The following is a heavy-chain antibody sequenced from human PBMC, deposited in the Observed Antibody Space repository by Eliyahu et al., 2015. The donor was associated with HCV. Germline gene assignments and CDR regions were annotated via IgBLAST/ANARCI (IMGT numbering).Heavy chain of an antibody. V-gene: IGHV4-59*01. Sequence: QVQLQESGPGLVKPSETLSLTXTVSGGSIXTYXWSWIRQXPGKGLXWIGYIHYRGSXNSXPSLKSRVTISVDTSKNQFSLNLTSVTAADTAVYYCASGGGGIAVAGTGGWFDPWGQGTLVTVSS. CDR2: IHYRGSX. CDR1: GGSIXTYX. J-gene: IGHJ5*02. D-gene: IGHD6-19*01. CDR3: ASGGGGIAVAGTGGWFDP.